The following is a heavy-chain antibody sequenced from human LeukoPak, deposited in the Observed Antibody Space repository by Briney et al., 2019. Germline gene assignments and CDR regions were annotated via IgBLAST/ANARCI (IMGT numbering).Heavy chain of an antibody. J-gene: IGHJ6*04. Sequence: GGSLRLSCAASGFTFSSYGMHWVRPAPGKGLEWDSYITNSGTTIHYADSVKGRFTISRDNAKNSLYLQMNSLRAEDTAVYYCARSIGLTGGGVDVWGEGTTVTVSS. CDR2: ITNSGTTI. CDR3: ARSIGLTGGGVDV. V-gene: IGHV3-48*04. D-gene: IGHD3-9*01. CDR1: GFTFSSYG.